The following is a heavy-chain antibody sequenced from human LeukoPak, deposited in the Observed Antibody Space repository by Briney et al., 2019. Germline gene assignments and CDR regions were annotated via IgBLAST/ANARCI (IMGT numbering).Heavy chain of an antibody. CDR3: ARGETLVGATMVDY. V-gene: IGHV1-46*01. CDR2: INPSGGST. D-gene: IGHD1-26*01. Sequence: ASVKVSYTASGYTFTSYYMHWVPQAPGQELEWMGIINPSGGSTSYAQKFQGRVTMTSNMSTSTVYMELSSLRSEDTAVYYCARGETLVGATMVDYWGQGTLVTVSS. CDR1: GYTFTSYY. J-gene: IGHJ4*02.